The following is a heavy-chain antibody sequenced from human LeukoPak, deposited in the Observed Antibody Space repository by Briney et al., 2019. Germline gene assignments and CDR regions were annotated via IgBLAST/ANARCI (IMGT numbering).Heavy chain of an antibody. D-gene: IGHD6-19*01. CDR1: GLTFSSYA. Sequence: PGGSLRLSCAASGLTFSSYAMHWVRQAPGKGLEYVSAISSNGGSTYYANSVKGRFTISRDNSKNTLYLQMGSLRAEDMAVYYCARVAEQWLGYWYFDLWGRGTLVTVSS. V-gene: IGHV3-64*01. J-gene: IGHJ2*01. CDR2: ISSNGGST. CDR3: ARVAEQWLGYWYFDL.